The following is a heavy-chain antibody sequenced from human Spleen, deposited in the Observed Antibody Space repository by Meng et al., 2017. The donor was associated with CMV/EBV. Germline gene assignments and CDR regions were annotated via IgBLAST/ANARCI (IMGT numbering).Heavy chain of an antibody. CDR1: FIFDNYG. J-gene: IGHJ2*01. CDR3: ARAGAHSRSWYGAWYFDL. Sequence: FIFDNYGMSWVRKVPGKGLEWVSASNWDGGRAAYADSVRGRFSISRDNANNFLYLQMNSLRGEDTAFYYCARAGAHSRSWYGAWYFDLWGRGTLVTVSS. CDR2: SNWDGGRA. D-gene: IGHD6-13*01. V-gene: IGHV3-20*03.